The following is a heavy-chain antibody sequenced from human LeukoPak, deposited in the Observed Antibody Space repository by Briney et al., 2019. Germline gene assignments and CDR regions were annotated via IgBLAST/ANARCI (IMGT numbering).Heavy chain of an antibody. V-gene: IGHV3-66*01. D-gene: IGHD6-13*01. J-gene: IGHJ4*02. CDR2: IYSDGTT. Sequence: PGGSLRLSCAASGFTVSSNFMSWVRQAPGKGLEWVSVIYSDGTTYYADSVKDRFTISRDNSKNTLYLQMNSLRAEDTAVYYCAGIAAAGVEDYWGQGTLVTVSS. CDR3: AGIAAAGVEDY. CDR1: GFTVSSNF.